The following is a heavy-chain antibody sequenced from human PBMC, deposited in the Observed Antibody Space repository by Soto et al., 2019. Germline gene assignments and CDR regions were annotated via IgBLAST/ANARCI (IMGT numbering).Heavy chain of an antibody. V-gene: IGHV4-31*03. CDR2: IYYSGST. D-gene: IGHD2-15*01. CDR3: ASSANCSDGSCQGNFDY. J-gene: IGHJ4*02. Sequence: SDTLSLTCTVSVGSISSGGYYWSWIRQHPGKGLEWIGYIYYSGSTYYNPSLKSRVTISVDTSKNQFSLELSSVTAADTAVYYCASSANCSDGSCQGNFDYWGQGTLVTVSS. CDR1: VGSISSGGYY.